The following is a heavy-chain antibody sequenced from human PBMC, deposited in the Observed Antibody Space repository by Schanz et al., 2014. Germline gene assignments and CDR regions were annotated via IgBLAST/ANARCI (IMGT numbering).Heavy chain of an antibody. J-gene: IGHJ4*02. V-gene: IGHV1-3*01. Sequence: QVQLVQSGAEVKKPGASVKVSCKASGYTFTSYSIHWVRQAPGQGLEWMGWINVGNGNMKYSQKFQGRVTITRDTSASTAYMELTSLRSEDTAVYFCARAKRFGDMDVWGQGTRVTVSA. CDR3: ARAKRFGDMDV. D-gene: IGHD3-10*01. CDR2: INVGNGNM. CDR1: GYTFTSYS.